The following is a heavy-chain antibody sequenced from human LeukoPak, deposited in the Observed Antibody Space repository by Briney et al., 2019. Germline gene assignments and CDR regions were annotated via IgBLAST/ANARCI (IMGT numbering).Heavy chain of an antibody. J-gene: IGHJ3*02. D-gene: IGHD5-24*01. Sequence: GGSLRLSCAASGFTFSSYEMNWVRQAPGKGLAWVSYISSSGSTIYYADSVKGRFTISRDNAENSLYLQMNSLRAEDTAVYYCARDQFIHAFDIWGQGTMVTVSS. CDR2: ISSSGSTI. V-gene: IGHV3-48*03. CDR3: ARDQFIHAFDI. CDR1: GFTFSSYE.